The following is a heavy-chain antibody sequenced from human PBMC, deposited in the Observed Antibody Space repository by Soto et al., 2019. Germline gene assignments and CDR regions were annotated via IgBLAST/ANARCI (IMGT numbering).Heavy chain of an antibody. CDR3: ARSFYGSGSYYNVFWFDP. Sequence: QVQLVQSGAEVKKPRSSVKVSCKASGGTFSSYAISWVRQAPGQGLEWMGGIIPIFGTTNYAQKFQGRVTITADESTSTAYMELSSLRSEDTAVYYCARSFYGSGSYYNVFWFDPWGQGTLVTVSS. V-gene: IGHV1-69*01. CDR1: GGTFSSYA. D-gene: IGHD3-10*01. CDR2: IIPIFGTT. J-gene: IGHJ5*02.